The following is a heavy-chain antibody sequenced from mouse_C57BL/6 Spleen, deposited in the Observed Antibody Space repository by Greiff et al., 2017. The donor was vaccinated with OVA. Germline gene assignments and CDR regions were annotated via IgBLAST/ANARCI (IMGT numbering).Heavy chain of an antibody. CDR1: GYTFTDYE. CDR2: IDPETGGT. D-gene: IGHD1-1*01. J-gene: IGHJ2*01. CDR3: TRRDYGSIDY. V-gene: IGHV1-15*01. Sequence: QVQLQQSGAELVRPGASVTLSCKASGYTFTDYEMHWVKQTPVHGLEWIGAIDPETGGTAYNQKFKGKAILTADKSSSTAYMELRSLTSEDSAVYYCTRRDYGSIDYWGQGTTLTVSS.